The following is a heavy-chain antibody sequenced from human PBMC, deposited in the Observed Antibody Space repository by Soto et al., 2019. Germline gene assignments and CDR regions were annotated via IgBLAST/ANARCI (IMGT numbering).Heavy chain of an antibody. J-gene: IGHJ3*02. CDR2: INRNGDST. CDR3: ARDSGTVTGWSALDI. Sequence: EVKLVESGGGLVQPGGSLRLSCAATESTFSSYAMYWVRQAPGKGLEYVSAINRNGDSTYYANSVKGRFTISRDNSKNTLYLQMGSLRAEDMAVYYCARDSGTVTGWSALDIWGQGTMVTVSS. V-gene: IGHV3-64*01. D-gene: IGHD3-9*01. CDR1: ESTFSSYA.